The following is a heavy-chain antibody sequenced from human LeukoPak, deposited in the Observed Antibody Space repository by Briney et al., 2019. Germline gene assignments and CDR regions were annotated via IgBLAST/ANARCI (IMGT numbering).Heavy chain of an antibody. V-gene: IGHV4-59*01. CDR2: IYYSGST. J-gene: IGHJ4*02. Sequence: PSETLSLTGSLPGGSISNYYWSWVRQPPGKGLEWIGYIYYSGSTDYNPSLKSRVAISIDTSKNHFSLRLSSVTAADTASYYCARGYAYGPNYYFDYWGQGTLVTVSS. CDR3: ARGYAYGPNYYFDY. CDR1: GGSISNYY. D-gene: IGHD5-18*01.